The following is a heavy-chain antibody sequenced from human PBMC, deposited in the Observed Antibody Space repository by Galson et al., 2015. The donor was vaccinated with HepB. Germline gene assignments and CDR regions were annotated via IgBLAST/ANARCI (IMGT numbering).Heavy chain of an antibody. CDR3: ARAALGWFDP. Sequence: SLRLSCAASKFTFSDYYMSWIRQAPGKGLEWISYISSSGNNIYYADSVKGRFTISRDNAKKSLYLQMNSLRVEDTAVYYCARAALGWFDPWGQGTLVTVSS. CDR2: ISSSGNNI. J-gene: IGHJ5*02. CDR1: KFTFSDYY. V-gene: IGHV3-11*01.